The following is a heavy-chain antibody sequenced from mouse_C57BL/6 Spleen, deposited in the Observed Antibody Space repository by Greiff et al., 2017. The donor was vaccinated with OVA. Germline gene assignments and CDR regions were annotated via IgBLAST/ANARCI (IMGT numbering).Heavy chain of an antibody. CDR2: ISYDGSN. CDR1: GYSITSGYY. Sequence: EVKLQESGPGLVKPSQSLSLTCSVTGYSITSGYYWNWIRQFPGNKLEWMGYISYDGSNNYNPSLKNRISITRDTSKNQFFLKLNTVTTEDTATYYCARDRYSLLAYWGQGTLVTVSA. J-gene: IGHJ3*01. CDR3: ARDRYSLLAY. V-gene: IGHV3-6*01.